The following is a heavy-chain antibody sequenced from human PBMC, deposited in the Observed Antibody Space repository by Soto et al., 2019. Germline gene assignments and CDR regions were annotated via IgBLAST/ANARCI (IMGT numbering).Heavy chain of an antibody. Sequence: SETLSLTCAVSGGSISSYYWSWIRQPPGKGLEWIGYIYYSGSTNYNPSLKSRVTISVDTSKNQFSLKLSSVTAADTAVYYCARASYYYGMDVWGQGTTVTVSS. J-gene: IGHJ6*02. CDR2: IYYSGST. CDR1: GGSISSYY. CDR3: ARASYYYGMDV. V-gene: IGHV4-59*01.